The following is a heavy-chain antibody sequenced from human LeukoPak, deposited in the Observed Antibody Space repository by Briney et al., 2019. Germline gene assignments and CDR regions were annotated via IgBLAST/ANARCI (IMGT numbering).Heavy chain of an antibody. CDR3: AISSSGDNGYYYGMDV. Sequence: PGGSLRLSCAASGFTFSSFGMHWVRQAPGKGLEWVAVIWYDGSNKYYADSVKGRFTISRDNSKNTLYLQMNSLRAEDTAVYYCAISSSGDNGYYYGMDVWGQGTTVTVSS. J-gene: IGHJ6*02. D-gene: IGHD3-3*01. V-gene: IGHV3-30*02. CDR1: GFTFSSFG. CDR2: IWYDGSNK.